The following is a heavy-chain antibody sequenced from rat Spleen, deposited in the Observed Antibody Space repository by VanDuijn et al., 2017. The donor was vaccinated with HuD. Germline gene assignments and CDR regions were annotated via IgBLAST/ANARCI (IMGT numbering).Heavy chain of an antibody. J-gene: IGHJ2*01. CDR1: GFTFSNYY. V-gene: IGHV5-7*01. CDR3: ARVNSPYDLFDY. D-gene: IGHD4-3*01. Sequence: EVQLVESGGGLVQPGRSLKLSCAASGFTFSNYYMAWVRQAPTKGLEWVATISYDGSSTYYRDSVKGRFTISRANAKSTLYLQMDSLRSEDTATYYCARVNSPYDLFDYWGQGVMVTVSA. CDR2: ISYDGSST.